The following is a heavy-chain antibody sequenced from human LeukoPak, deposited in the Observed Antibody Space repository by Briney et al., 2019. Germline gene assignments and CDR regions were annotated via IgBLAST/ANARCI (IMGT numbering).Heavy chain of an antibody. J-gene: IGHJ3*02. V-gene: IGHV3-21*01. Sequence: PGGSLRLSCAASGFTFSSYSMNWVCQAPGKGLEWVSSISSSSSYIYYADSVKGRFTISRDNAKNSLYLQMNSLRAEDTAVYYCAREANEAAAGAFDIWGQGTMVTVSS. CDR3: AREANEAAAGAFDI. CDR2: ISSSSSYI. D-gene: IGHD6-13*01. CDR1: GFTFSSYS.